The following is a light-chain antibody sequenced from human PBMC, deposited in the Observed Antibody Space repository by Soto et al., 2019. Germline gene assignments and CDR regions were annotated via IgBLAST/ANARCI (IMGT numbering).Light chain of an antibody. CDR1: QSGFYSSNNNNY. V-gene: IGKV4-1*01. CDR2: WAS. Sequence: DIVMTQSPDSLAVSLGERATINCKSSQSGFYSSNNNNYLAWYQQRPGQPPQLLIYWASTRESGVPDRFSGSGSGTDFTLTISSLQAEDVAVYYCQQYYDTPLTFGGGTKVDIK. CDR3: QQYYDTPLT. J-gene: IGKJ4*01.